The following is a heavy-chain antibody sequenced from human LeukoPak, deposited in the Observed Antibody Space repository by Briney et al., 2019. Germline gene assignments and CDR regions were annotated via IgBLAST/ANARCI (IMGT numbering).Heavy chain of an antibody. CDR1: GYTFTGYY. CDR3: ARGGSPGIAVAGTTYYYYGMDV. Sequence: ASVKVSCKASGYTFTGYYMHWVRRAPGQGLEWMGWINPNSGGTNYAQKFQGRVTMTRDTSISTAYMELSRLRSDDTAVYYCARGGSPGIAVAGTTYYYYGMDVWGQGTTVTVSS. CDR2: INPNSGGT. J-gene: IGHJ6*02. V-gene: IGHV1-2*02. D-gene: IGHD6-19*01.